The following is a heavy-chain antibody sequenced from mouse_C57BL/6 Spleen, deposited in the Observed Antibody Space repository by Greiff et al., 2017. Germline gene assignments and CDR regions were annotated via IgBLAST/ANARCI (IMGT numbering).Heavy chain of an antibody. V-gene: IGHV3-6*01. CDR3: ARNYGSSYWYFDV. J-gene: IGHJ1*03. CDR2: ISYDGSN. CDR1: GYSITSGYY. D-gene: IGHD1-1*01. Sequence: EVKLMESGPGLVKPSQSLSLTCSVTGYSITSGYYWNWIRQFPGNKLEWMGYISYDGSNNYNPSLKNRISITRDTSKNQFFLKLKSVTTEDTATYYCARNYGSSYWYFDVWGTGTTVTVSS.